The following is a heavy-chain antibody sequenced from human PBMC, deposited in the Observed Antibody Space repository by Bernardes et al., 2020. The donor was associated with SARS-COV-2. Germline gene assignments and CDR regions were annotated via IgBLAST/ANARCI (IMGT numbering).Heavy chain of an antibody. CDR1: GDRVPSDSAA. D-gene: IGHD3-10*01. CDR3: ARLRVTMIRGIIYSYYGLAV. CDR2: TYYKSKWYD. Sequence: SQTLSLTCVISGDRVPSDSAAWNWIRLSPSRGLEWLGRTYYKSKWYDDYTVSVKSRIKINPDTSSNQFSLQLNSVTPEDTAIYYCARLRVTMIRGIIYSYYGLAVWGQGTTVTV. V-gene: IGHV6-1*01. J-gene: IGHJ6*02.